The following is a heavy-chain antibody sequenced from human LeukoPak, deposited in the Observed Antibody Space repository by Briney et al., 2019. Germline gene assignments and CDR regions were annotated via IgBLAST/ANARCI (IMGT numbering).Heavy chain of an antibody. CDR1: GGSISTSNW. D-gene: IGHD3-10*01. CDR2: IYDSGST. V-gene: IGHV4-39*01. Sequence: SETLSLTCAVSGGSISTSNWWSWVRQPPGKGLEWIGSIYDSGSTYYNPSLKSRVTISVDTSKNQFSLKLNSVTAADTAVYYCARHYGPWGQGTLVTVSS. CDR3: ARHYGP. J-gene: IGHJ5*02.